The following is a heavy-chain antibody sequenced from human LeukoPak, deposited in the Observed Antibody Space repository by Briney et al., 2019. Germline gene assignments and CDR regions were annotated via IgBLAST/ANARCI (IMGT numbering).Heavy chain of an antibody. V-gene: IGHV3-13*01. CDR1: GFTFSNYN. Sequence: GGSLRLSCAAPGFTFSNYNMHWVAQSTGEGLEWASGIDTTGDTYYAGSVKGRFTISRENAKNSFYLQMNSLRAGDAAVYYCARGLYSGSGSWGSYFDYWGQGTLVTVSS. J-gene: IGHJ4*02. D-gene: IGHD3-10*01. CDR3: ARGLYSGSGSWGSYFDY. CDR2: IDTTGDT.